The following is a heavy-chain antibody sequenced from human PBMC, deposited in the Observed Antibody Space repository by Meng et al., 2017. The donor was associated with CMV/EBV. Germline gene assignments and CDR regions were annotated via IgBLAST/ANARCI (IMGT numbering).Heavy chain of an antibody. CDR1: GGSISSGDYY. D-gene: IGHD2-21*01. V-gene: IGHV4-30-4*08. CDR3: ARGGYCGGDCYAPYYFDY. Sequence: LRLSCTVSGGSISSGDYYWSWIRQPPGKGLEWIGYIYYSGSTYYNPSLKSRVTISVDTSKSQFSLKLSSVTAADTAVYYCARGGYCGGDCYAPYYFDYWGQGTLVTVSS. J-gene: IGHJ4*02. CDR2: IYYSGST.